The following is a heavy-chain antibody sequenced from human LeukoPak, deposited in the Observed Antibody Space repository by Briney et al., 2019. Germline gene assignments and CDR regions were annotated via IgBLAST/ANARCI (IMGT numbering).Heavy chain of an antibody. D-gene: IGHD3-10*01. Sequence: SETLSLTCTVSGGSISSGGYYWSWIRQHPGKGLEWIGYIYYSGSTYYNPSLESRVTISVGTSKNQFSLKLSSVTAADTAVYYCARDRARSYGMDVWGQGTTVTVSS. J-gene: IGHJ6*02. CDR1: GGSISSGGYY. V-gene: IGHV4-31*03. CDR3: ARDRARSYGMDV. CDR2: IYYSGST.